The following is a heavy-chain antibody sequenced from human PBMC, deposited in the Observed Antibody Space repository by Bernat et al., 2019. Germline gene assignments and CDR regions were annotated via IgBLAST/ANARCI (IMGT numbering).Heavy chain of an antibody. J-gene: IGHJ3*02. Sequence: QVQLVESGGGVVQLGRSLRLSCAASGFTFSSYAMHWVRQAPDKGLEWVAVISYDGSNKYYADSVKGRFTISRDNSKNTLYLQMNSLRAEDTAVYYCARGGYSYGLDIWGQGTMVTVSS. CDR2: ISYDGSNK. D-gene: IGHD5-18*01. CDR3: ARGGYSYGLDI. CDR1: GFTFSSYA. V-gene: IGHV3-30-3*01.